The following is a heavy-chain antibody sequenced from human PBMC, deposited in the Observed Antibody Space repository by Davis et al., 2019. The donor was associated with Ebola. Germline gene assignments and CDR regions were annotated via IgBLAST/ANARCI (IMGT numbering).Heavy chain of an antibody. CDR2: IYWDDDK. J-gene: IGHJ5*02. D-gene: IGHD3-10*01. Sequence: SGPTLVKPTQTLTLTCTFSGFSLSTSGVGVGWIRQPPGKALEWLALIYWDDDKRYSSSLRSRLTITKDTSKNQVVLTMTNMDPVDTATYYCAHRSAMVQGVITWFDPWGQGTLVTVSS. CDR3: AHRSAMVQGVITWFDP. CDR1: GFSLSTSGVG. V-gene: IGHV2-5*02.